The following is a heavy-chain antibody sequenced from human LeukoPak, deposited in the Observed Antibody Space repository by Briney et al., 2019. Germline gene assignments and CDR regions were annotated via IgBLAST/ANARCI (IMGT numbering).Heavy chain of an antibody. CDR3: ARSVYYGLGSYDYYYGMDV. J-gene: IGHJ6*02. CDR2: IYPGDSDT. D-gene: IGHD3-10*01. Sequence: GESLKISCKGSGYSFTSYWIGWVRQMPGKGLEWMGIIYPGDSDTRYSPSFQGQVTISADKSISTAYLQWSSLKASDTAMYYCARSVYYGLGSYDYYYGMDVWGQGTTVTVSS. V-gene: IGHV5-51*01. CDR1: GYSFTSYW.